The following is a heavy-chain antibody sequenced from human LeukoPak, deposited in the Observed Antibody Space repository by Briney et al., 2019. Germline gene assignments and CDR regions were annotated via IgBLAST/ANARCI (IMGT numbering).Heavy chain of an antibody. Sequence: QPGGSLRLSCAASGFTFSNYNLNWVRQAPGKGLEWVSYISDGSSTIYYADSVRGRFTISRDNAKNSLYLQMNSLRAEDTAVYYCAKDESGSYRIDYWGQGTLVTVSS. CDR2: ISDGSSTI. J-gene: IGHJ4*02. CDR3: AKDESGSYRIDY. V-gene: IGHV3-48*01. CDR1: GFTFSNYN. D-gene: IGHD1-26*01.